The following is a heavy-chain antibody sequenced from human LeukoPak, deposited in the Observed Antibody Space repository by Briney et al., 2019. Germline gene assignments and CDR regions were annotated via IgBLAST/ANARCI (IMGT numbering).Heavy chain of an antibody. J-gene: IGHJ4*02. CDR3: ARGAMATTPFFDY. V-gene: IGHV4-59*01. CDR1: GGSISSYY. D-gene: IGHD5-24*01. Sequence: PSETLSLTCTVSGGSISSYYWTWIRQPPGKGLEWIGYVYYTGSTNFNPSLKSRVTMSLDTSRNRFSLKLTSLTAADTAVYYCARGAMATTPFFDYWGQGTLVTVSS. CDR2: VYYTGST.